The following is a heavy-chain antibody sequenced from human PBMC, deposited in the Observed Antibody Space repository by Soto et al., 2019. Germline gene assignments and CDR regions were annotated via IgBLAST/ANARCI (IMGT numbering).Heavy chain of an antibody. D-gene: IGHD1-26*01. J-gene: IGHJ6*02. Sequence: ASVKVSCKASGGTFSSYAISWVRQAPGQGLEWMGGIIPIFGTANYAQKFQGRVTITADKSTSTAYMELSSLRSEDTAVYYCASTVGATTYYYGMDVWGQGTTVTVS. CDR1: GGTFSSYA. CDR2: IIPIFGTA. CDR3: ASTVGATTYYYGMDV. V-gene: IGHV1-69*06.